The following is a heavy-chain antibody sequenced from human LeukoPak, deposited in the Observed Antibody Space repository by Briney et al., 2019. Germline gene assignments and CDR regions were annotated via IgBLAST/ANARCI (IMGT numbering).Heavy chain of an antibody. CDR2: IYYSGST. CDR3: ARGQRLKHGMDV. J-gene: IGHJ6*02. D-gene: IGHD2-2*01. CDR1: GGSISSYY. Sequence: SETLSLTCTVSGGSISSYYWSWIRQPPGKGLEWIGYIYYSGSTNYNPSLKSRVTISVDTSKNQFSLRLSSVTAADTAVYYCARGQRLKHGMDVWGQGTTVTVSS. V-gene: IGHV4-59*12.